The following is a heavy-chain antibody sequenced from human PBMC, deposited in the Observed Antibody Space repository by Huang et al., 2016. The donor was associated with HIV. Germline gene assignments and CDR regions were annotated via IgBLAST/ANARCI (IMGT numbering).Heavy chain of an antibody. V-gene: IGHV4-39*02. CDR3: ARTGVAVSDDPEYFQH. Sequence: QESGPGLVGPSETLSLTCAVSGDSINSNTFYWGWIRRPPGKGLEWIGSIYDSGTQYYNPALKRRARIAVDASKNRIFLHLRSVTAADTGVYYCARTGVAVSDDPEYFQHWGQGALVTIS. D-gene: IGHD3-3*01. CDR2: IYDSGTQ. CDR1: GDSINSNTFY. J-gene: IGHJ1*01.